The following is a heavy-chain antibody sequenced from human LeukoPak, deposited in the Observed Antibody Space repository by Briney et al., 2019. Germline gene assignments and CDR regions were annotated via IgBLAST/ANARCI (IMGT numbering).Heavy chain of an antibody. CDR1: GFTFSNHW. J-gene: IGHJ4*02. CDR2: LNGDGGTT. V-gene: IGHV3-74*01. CDR3: ARDRGALDY. Sequence: GGSLRLSCAASGFTFSNHWMHWVRQVPGKGLVWVSRLNGDGGTTRYADSVRGRFTISRDNAKNTVYLQMDSLRADDTAVYYCARDRGALDYWGQGTLVTVSS.